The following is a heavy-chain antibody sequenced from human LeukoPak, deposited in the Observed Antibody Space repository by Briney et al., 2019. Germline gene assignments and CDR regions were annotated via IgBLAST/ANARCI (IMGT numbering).Heavy chain of an antibody. D-gene: IGHD2-15*01. V-gene: IGHV4-61*01. CDR1: GGSISSGSYY. J-gene: IGHJ5*02. Sequence: SETLSLTCTVSGGSISSGSYYWSWIRQPPGKGLEWIGYMYYSGSTNYNPSLKSRVSISIDTSKNQFSLKLSSVTAADTAVYYCARDRYCIGGICYSGRFDPWGRGTLVTVSS. CDR2: MYYSGST. CDR3: ARDRYCIGGICYSGRFDP.